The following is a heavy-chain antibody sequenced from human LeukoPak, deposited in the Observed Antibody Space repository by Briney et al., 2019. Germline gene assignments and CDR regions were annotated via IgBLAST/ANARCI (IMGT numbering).Heavy chain of an antibody. D-gene: IGHD5-18*01. Sequence: PGGSLRLSCAASGFTFSSYSMNWVRQAPGKGLEWVSSISSSSSYIYYADSVKGRFTISRDNAKNSLYLQMNSLRAEDTAVYYCARVPLGPSAMVFAFDIWGQGTMVTVSS. CDR2: ISSSSSYI. V-gene: IGHV3-21*01. CDR3: ARVPLGPSAMVFAFDI. J-gene: IGHJ3*02. CDR1: GFTFSSYS.